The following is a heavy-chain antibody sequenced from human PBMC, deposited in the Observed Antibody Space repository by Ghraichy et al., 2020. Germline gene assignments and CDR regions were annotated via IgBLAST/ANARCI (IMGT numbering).Heavy chain of an antibody. V-gene: IGHV3-23*01. CDR1: GFTFSSYA. Sequence: GGSLRLSCAASGFTFSSYAMSWVRQAPGKGLEWVSAISGSGGSTYYADSVKGRFTISRDNSKNTLYLQMNSLRAEDTAVYYCAKVGPSDYVWGSYPKNYYYYGMDVWGQGTTVTVSS. CDR2: ISGSGGST. J-gene: IGHJ6*02. CDR3: AKVGPSDYVWGSYPKNYYYYGMDV. D-gene: IGHD3-16*02.